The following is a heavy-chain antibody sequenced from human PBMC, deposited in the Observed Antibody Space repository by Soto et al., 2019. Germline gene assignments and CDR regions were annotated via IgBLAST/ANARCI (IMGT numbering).Heavy chain of an antibody. CDR1: GGSVSSQY. CDR3: AHAGDYDLLTFDH. D-gene: IGHD4-17*01. CDR2: IYNGGIP. V-gene: IGHV4-4*07. J-gene: IGHJ4*02. Sequence: PSETLSLTCTVSGGSVSSQYWSWIRQPAGKGLEWIGRIYNGGIPLIHPSLESRVALSLDTSKNQFSLTLSSVTAADSATYFCAHAGDYDLLTFDHWGPGTLVTVSS.